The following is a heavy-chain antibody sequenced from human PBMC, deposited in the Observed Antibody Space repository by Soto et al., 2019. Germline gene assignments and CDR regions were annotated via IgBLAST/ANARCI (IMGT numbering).Heavy chain of an antibody. V-gene: IGHV2-5*02. CDR1: GFSLSTRGVG. CDR3: AHLLRDVYSYWYFDL. D-gene: IGHD2-15*01. J-gene: IGHJ2*01. CDR2: IYWDDDK. Sequence: QITLKESGPTLVKPTQTLTLTCTFSGFSLSTRGVGVGWIRQPPGKAVEGLAFIYWDDDKRSSPSLKSRLTSTKDTSKNQVVLTLTNMDPVDTATDYCAHLLRDVYSYWYFDLWGRGTLVTVSS.